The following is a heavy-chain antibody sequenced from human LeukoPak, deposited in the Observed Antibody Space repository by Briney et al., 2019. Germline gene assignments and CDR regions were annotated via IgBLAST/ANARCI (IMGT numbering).Heavy chain of an antibody. V-gene: IGHV1-69*13. J-gene: IGHJ4*02. CDR3: ARDRDSNYQWYFDY. CDR2: IIPIFGTA. Sequence: SVKVSCKASGGTFSSYAISWVRQAPGQGLEWMGGIIPIFGTANYAQKLQGRVTITADESTSTAYMELSSLRSEDTAVYYCARDRDSNYQWYFDYWGQGTLVTVSS. D-gene: IGHD4/OR15-4a*01. CDR1: GGTFSSYA.